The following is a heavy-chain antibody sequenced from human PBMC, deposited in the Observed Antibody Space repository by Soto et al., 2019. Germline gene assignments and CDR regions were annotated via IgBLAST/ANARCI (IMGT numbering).Heavy chain of an antibody. V-gene: IGHV4-59*08. CDR1: GGSISSYY. CDR2: IYYSGST. D-gene: IGHD6-13*01. CDR3: ARSSSWAYYFDY. Sequence: KPSETLSLTCTVSGGSISSYYWSWIRQPPGKGLEWIGYIYYSGSTNYNPSLKSRVTISVDTSKNQFSLKLSSVTAADTAVYYCARSSSWAYYFDYWCQGTLVTVS. J-gene: IGHJ4*02.